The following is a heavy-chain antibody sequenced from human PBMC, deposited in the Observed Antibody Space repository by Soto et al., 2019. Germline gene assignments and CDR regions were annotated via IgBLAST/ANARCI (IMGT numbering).Heavy chain of an antibody. D-gene: IGHD3-10*01. CDR3: AKSSMVRGVTNAYYYYYGMDV. CDR1: GFTFSSYA. CDR2: ISGSGGGT. Sequence: PGGSLRLSCAASGFTFSSYAMSWVRQAPGKGLEWVSAISGSGGGTYYADSVKGRFTISRDNSKNTLYLQMNSLRAEDTAVYYCAKSSMVRGVTNAYYYYYGMDVWGQGTTVTVS. J-gene: IGHJ6*02. V-gene: IGHV3-23*01.